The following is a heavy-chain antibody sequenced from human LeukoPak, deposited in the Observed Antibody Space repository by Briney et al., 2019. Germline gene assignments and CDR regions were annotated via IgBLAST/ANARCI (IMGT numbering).Heavy chain of an antibody. CDR2: IYTSGST. V-gene: IGHV4-61*02. CDR1: GGSISSGSYY. Sequence: SQTLSLTCTVSGGSISSGSYYWSWIRQPAGKGLEWIGRIYTSGSTNYNPSLKSRVTISVDTSKNQFSLKLSSVTAADTAVYYCAREYSGSYHNWFDPWGQGTLVTVSS. D-gene: IGHD1-26*01. CDR3: AREYSGSYHNWFDP. J-gene: IGHJ5*02.